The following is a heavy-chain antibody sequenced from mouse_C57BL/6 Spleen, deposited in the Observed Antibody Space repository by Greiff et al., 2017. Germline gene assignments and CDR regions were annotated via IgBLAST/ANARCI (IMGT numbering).Heavy chain of an antibody. CDR3: ARLVATPYYAMDY. D-gene: IGHD1-1*01. CDR2: IDPSDSYT. V-gene: IGHV1-69*01. Sequence: QVQLQQPGAELVMPGASVKLSCKASGYTFTSYWMHWVKQRPGQGLEWIGEIDPSDSYTNYNQKFKGKSTLTVDKSSSTAYMQLSSLTSEDSAVYDCARLVATPYYAMDYWGQGTSVTVSS. J-gene: IGHJ4*01. CDR1: GYTFTSYW.